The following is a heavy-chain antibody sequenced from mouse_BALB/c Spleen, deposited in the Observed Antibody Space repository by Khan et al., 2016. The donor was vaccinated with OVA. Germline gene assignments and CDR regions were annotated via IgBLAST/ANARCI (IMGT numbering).Heavy chain of an antibody. V-gene: IGHV2-9*02. Sequence: QVQLKESGPGLVAPSQSLSITCTVSGFSLTNYGVHWLRQPPGQGLEWLGVIWAGGSTNYNSALMSRLSISKDNSKGQVFLKMNSLQTEDTAMYYCATLYGDEPYWGQGTLVTVSA. CDR1: GFSLTNYG. CDR3: ATLYGDEPY. CDR2: IWAGGST. D-gene: IGHD2-13*01. J-gene: IGHJ3*01.